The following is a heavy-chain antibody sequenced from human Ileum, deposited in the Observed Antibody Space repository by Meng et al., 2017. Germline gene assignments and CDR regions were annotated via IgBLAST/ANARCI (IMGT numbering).Heavy chain of an antibody. D-gene: IGHD6-19*01. V-gene: IGHV4-34*01. J-gene: IGHJ4*02. CDR3: ARTSGWFYY. CDR2: INHSGST. Sequence: QGQLQQWGEGRLKPSETLSLTCAVYGGSFSGYYWSWIRQPPGKGLEWIGEINHSGSTNYNPSLKSRVTISVDTSKNQFSLKLSSVTAADTAVYYCARTSGWFYYWGQGTLVTVSS. CDR1: GGSFSGYY.